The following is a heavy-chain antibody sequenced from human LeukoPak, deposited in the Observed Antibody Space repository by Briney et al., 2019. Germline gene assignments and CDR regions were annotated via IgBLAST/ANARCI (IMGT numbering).Heavy chain of an antibody. CDR2: INPNSGGT. V-gene: IGHV1-2*06. CDR3: ARSDSSSSAALWY. Sequence: GASVKVSCKASGYTVTCYYMHWVGQAPGQGLEWRGRINPNSGGTNYAQKFQGRVTMTRDTSISTAYMELSRLRSDDTAVYYCARSDSSSSAALWYWGQGTLLTVSS. CDR1: GYTVTCYY. D-gene: IGHD6-6*01. J-gene: IGHJ4*02.